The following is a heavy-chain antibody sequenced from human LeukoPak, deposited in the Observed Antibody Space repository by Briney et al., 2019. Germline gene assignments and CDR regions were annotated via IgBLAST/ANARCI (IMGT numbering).Heavy chain of an antibody. D-gene: IGHD2-8*01. Sequence: ASVKVSCKASGYTFTSYYMHWARQAPGQGLEWMGIINPSGGSTSYAQKFQGRVTMTRDTSTSTVYMELSSLRSEDTAVYYCAREGCTNGVCYTHQYYFDYWGQGTLVTVSS. J-gene: IGHJ4*02. CDR3: AREGCTNGVCYTHQYYFDY. CDR1: GYTFTSYY. V-gene: IGHV1-46*01. CDR2: INPSGGST.